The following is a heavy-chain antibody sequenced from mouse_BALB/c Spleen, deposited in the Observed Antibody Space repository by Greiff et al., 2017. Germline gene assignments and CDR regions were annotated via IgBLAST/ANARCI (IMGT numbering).Heavy chain of an antibody. CDR2: ILPGSGST. V-gene: IGHV1-9*01. D-gene: IGHD2-4*01. J-gene: IGHJ3*01. Sequence: QVQLQQSGAELMKPGASVKISCKATGYTFSSYWIEWVKQRPGHGLEWIGEILPGSGSTNYNEKFKGKATFTADTSSNTAYMQLSSLTSEDSAVYYCARRRITTGFAYWGQGTLVTVSA. CDR1: GYTFSSYW. CDR3: ARRRITTGFAY.